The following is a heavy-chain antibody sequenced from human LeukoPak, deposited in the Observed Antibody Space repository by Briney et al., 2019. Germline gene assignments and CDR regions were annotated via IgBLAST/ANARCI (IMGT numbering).Heavy chain of an antibody. CDR3: ASEGTVTKENNWFDP. J-gene: IGHJ5*02. CDR1: GYTFTGYY. CDR2: INPNSGGT. V-gene: IGHV1-2*04. D-gene: IGHD4-17*01. Sequence: ASVKVSCKASGYTFTGYYMHWVRQAPGQGLEWMGWINPNSGGTNYAQKFQGWVTMTRDTSISTAYMELSRLRSDDTAVYYCASEGTVTKENNWFDPWGQGTLVTVSS.